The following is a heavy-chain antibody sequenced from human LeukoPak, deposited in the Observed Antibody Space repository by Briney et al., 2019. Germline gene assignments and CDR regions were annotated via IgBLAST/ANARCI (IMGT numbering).Heavy chain of an antibody. CDR3: ARSSRQYYYDSSGYWDI. CDR2: INHSGST. CDR1: GGSFSGYY. Sequence: SETLSLTCAVYGGSFSGYYWSWIRQPPGKGLEWIGEINHSGSTNYNPSLKSRVTISVDTSKNQFSLKLSSVTAADTAVYYCARSSRQYYYDSSGYWDIWGQGTMVTVSS. V-gene: IGHV4-34*01. J-gene: IGHJ3*02. D-gene: IGHD3-22*01.